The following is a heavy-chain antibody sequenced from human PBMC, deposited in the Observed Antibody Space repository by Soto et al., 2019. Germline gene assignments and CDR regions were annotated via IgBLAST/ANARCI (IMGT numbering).Heavy chain of an antibody. CDR1: GFTFSSYW. J-gene: IGHJ6*02. CDR2: IKQDGSEK. CDR3: AREQNGMDV. V-gene: IGHV3-7*05. Sequence: GGSLRLSCVASGFTFSSYWMSWVRQAPGKGLEWVANIKQDGSEKYYVDSVKGRFTISRDNAKNSLYLQMNSLRAEDTAVYYCAREQNGMDVWGQGTTVTVSS.